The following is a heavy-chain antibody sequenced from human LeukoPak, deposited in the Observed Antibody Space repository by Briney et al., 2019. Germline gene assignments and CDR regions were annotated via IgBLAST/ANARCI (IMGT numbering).Heavy chain of an antibody. CDR3: AKGTLSGSYFRARFDY. D-gene: IGHD1-26*01. CDR1: GFTFSSDA. Sequence: GGSLRLSCAASGFTFSSDAMRWVRQAPGKGLEWVSAISSSGGSTYYADSVRGRFIISRDSSKNMLYLQMNSPRIEDTAVYYCAKGTLSGSYFRARFDYWGQGTLVTVSS. V-gene: IGHV3-23*01. J-gene: IGHJ4*02. CDR2: ISSSGGST.